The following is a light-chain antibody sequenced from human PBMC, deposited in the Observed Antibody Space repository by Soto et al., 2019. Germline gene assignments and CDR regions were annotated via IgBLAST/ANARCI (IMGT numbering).Light chain of an antibody. Sequence: DIQMTQSPSSLSASVGDRVTITLQASQDISNYLNWYQQKPGKAPKLLIYDASNLETGVPSRFSGSGSGTDFTFTISRLQPEDIATYYCQQYDNLPLTFGGGTKVDIK. CDR3: QQYDNLPLT. CDR1: QDISNY. J-gene: IGKJ4*01. CDR2: DAS. V-gene: IGKV1-33*01.